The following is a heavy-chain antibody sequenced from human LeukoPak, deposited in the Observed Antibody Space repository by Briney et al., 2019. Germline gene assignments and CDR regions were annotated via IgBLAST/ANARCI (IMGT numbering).Heavy chain of an antibody. Sequence: GGSLRLSCAASGFTFNDYAMRWVRHAPGKGLEWVSGISWNSGSIGYADSVKGRFTISRDNAKNSLYLQMNSLRAEDTAIYYCAKGMGSSSWYYFDYWGQGTLVTVSS. D-gene: IGHD6-13*01. CDR1: GFTFNDYA. CDR2: ISWNSGSI. V-gene: IGHV3-9*01. CDR3: AKGMGSSSWYYFDY. J-gene: IGHJ4*02.